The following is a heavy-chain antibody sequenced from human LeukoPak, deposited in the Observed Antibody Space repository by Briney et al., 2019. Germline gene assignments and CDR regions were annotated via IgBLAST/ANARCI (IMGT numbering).Heavy chain of an antibody. CDR1: GYTFTGYY. CDR2: INPNSGGT. J-gene: IGHJ6*02. D-gene: IGHD6-6*01. Sequence: GASVKVSCKASGYTFTGYYMHWVRQAPGQGLEWMGWINPNSGGTNYAQKFQGRVTMTRDTSISTAYMELSRLRSDDTAVYYCARGRGKNPLGSSSSNYYGMDVWGQGTTVTVSS. CDR3: ARGRGKNPLGSSSSNYYGMDV. V-gene: IGHV1-2*02.